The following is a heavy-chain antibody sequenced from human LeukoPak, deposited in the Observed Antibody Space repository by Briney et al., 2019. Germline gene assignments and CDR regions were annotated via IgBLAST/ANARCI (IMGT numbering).Heavy chain of an antibody. CDR2: IYYSGST. Sequence: SETLSLTCTVSGGSISSSSYYWGWIRQPPGKGLEWIGSIYYSGSTYYNPSLKSRVTISVDTSKNQFSLKLSSVTAADTAVYYCASVYNWNDVVAFDIWGQGTMVTVSS. CDR3: ASVYNWNDVVAFDI. V-gene: IGHV4-39*01. D-gene: IGHD1-1*01. J-gene: IGHJ3*02. CDR1: GGSISSSSYY.